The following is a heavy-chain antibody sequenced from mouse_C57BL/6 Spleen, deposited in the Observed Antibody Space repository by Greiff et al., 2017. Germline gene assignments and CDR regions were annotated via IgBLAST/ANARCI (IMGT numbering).Heavy chain of an antibody. CDR2: ISDGGSYT. J-gene: IGHJ2*01. CDR1: GFTFSSYA. Sequence: EVHLVESGGGLVKPGGSLKLSCAASGFTFSSYAMSWVRQTPEKRLEWVATISDGGSYTYYPDNVKGRFTISRDNAKNNLYLQMSHLKSEDTAMYYCASLYSNYVDYWGQGTTHTVSS. V-gene: IGHV5-4*01. D-gene: IGHD2-5*01. CDR3: ASLYSNYVDY.